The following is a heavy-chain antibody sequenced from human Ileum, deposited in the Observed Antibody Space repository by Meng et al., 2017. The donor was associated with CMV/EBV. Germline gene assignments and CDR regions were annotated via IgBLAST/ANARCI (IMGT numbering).Heavy chain of an antibody. CDR1: GFTLSKDT. J-gene: IGHJ4*02. CDR3: ASVADY. Sequence: RSQGLCSVVSGFTLSKDTMHWGHQAPDKGLERVGAISNSGSNNYHADSVRSRFTISRDMYTDALYLRMSSLKVEDTAIYYCASVADYWGQGTLVTVSS. V-gene: IGHV3-30-3*01. CDR2: ISNSGSNN. D-gene: IGHD2-21*01.